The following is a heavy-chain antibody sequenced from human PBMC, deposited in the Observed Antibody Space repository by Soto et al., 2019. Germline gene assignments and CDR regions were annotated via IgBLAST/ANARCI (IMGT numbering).Heavy chain of an antibody. CDR2: INAGNGNT. CDR1: EYTFTSYA. CDR3: ARGPGGPDGPGDY. Sequence: QVQLVQSGAEVKKPGASVKVSCKASEYTFTSYAMHWVRQAPGQRLEWMGWINAGNGNTKYSQKFQGRVTITRDTSASTAYMELSSLRSEDTAVYYCARGPGGPDGPGDYWGQGTLDTVSS. D-gene: IGHD2-15*01. J-gene: IGHJ4*02. V-gene: IGHV1-3*01.